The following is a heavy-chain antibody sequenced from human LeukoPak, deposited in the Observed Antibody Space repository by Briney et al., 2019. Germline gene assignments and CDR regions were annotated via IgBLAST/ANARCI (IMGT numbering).Heavy chain of an antibody. CDR2: IYSGGST. Sequence: GGSQRLSCAASGFTVSSNYMSWVRQAPGKGLEWVSVIYSGGSTYYADSVKGRFTISRDNSKNTLYLQMNSLRAEDTAVYYCARASLIRDLDYWGQGTLVTVSS. J-gene: IGHJ4*02. V-gene: IGHV3-66*01. CDR3: ARASLIRDLDY. D-gene: IGHD3-16*01. CDR1: GFTVSSNY.